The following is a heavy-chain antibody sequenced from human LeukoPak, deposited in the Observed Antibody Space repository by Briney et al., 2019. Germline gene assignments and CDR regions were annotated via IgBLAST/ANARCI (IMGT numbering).Heavy chain of an antibody. CDR2: IKSKTDGGTT. CDR3: TTDGMDYTTLSLDY. Sequence: GGSLRLSCAASGFTFSNAWMSWVCQAPGKGLEWVGRIKSKTDGGTTDYAAPVKGRFTISRDDSKNTLHLQMNSLKTEDTAVYYCTTDGMDYTTLSLDYWGQGTLVTVSS. V-gene: IGHV3-15*01. J-gene: IGHJ4*02. D-gene: IGHD2-2*02. CDR1: GFTFSNAW.